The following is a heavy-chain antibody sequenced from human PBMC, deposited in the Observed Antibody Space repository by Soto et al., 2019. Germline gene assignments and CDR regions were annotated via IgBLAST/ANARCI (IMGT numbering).Heavy chain of an antibody. CDR2: ISAYNGNT. Sequence: ASVKVSCKSSGYTFTSYGMSWVRQAPGQGLEWMGWISAYNGNTNYAQKLEGRVTITTDTSTSTAYMELRSLRSDDTALSYCARSLFFAARHRWFDPWGQGTLVTVSS. D-gene: IGHD6-6*01. CDR1: GYTFTSYG. J-gene: IGHJ5*02. V-gene: IGHV1-18*01. CDR3: ARSLFFAARHRWFDP.